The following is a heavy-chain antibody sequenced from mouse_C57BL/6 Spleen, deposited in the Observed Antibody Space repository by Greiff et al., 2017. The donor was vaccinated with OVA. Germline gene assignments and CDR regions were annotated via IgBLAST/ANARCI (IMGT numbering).Heavy chain of an antibody. V-gene: IGHV1-52*01. CDR1: GYTFTSYW. CDR2: IDPSDSET. J-gene: IGHJ4*01. Sequence: QVQLQQPGAELVRPGSSVKLSCKASGYTFTSYWMHWVKQRPIQGLEWIGNIDPSDSETHYNQKFKDKATLTVDKSSSTAYMQLSSLTSEDSAVYYWARRGDLRSYYYAMDYWGQGTSVTVSS. D-gene: IGHD1-1*01. CDR3: ARRGDLRSYYYAMDY.